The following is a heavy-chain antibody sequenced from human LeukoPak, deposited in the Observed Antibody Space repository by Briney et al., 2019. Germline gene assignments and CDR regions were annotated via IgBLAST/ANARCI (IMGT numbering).Heavy chain of an antibody. Sequence: SETLSLTCTVSGGSISSGGYYWSWIRQHPGKGLEWIGYIYYSGSTYYNPSLKSRVTISVDTSKNQFSLKLSSVTAADTAVYYCASSAVNPRDLDYWGQGTLVTVSA. D-gene: IGHD1-14*01. V-gene: IGHV4-31*03. CDR2: IYYSGST. J-gene: IGHJ4*02. CDR1: GGSISSGGYY. CDR3: ASSAVNPRDLDY.